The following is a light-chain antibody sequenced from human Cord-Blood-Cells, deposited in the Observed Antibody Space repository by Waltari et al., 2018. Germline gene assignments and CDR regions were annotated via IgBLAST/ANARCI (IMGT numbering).Light chain of an antibody. CDR2: STN. CDR1: SGSVSTSYY. CDR3: VLYMGSGIWV. J-gene: IGLJ3*02. Sequence: QTEVTQEPSFSVSPGGTVTLTCGLSSGSVSTSYYPSWYQQTPGQAPRTLIYSTNTRSSGVPDRFSGSILGNKAALTITGAQADDESDYYCVLYMGSGIWVFGGGTKLTVL. V-gene: IGLV8-61*01.